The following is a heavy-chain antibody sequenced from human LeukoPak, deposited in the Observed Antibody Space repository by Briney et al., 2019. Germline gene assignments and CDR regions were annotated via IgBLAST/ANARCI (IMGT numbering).Heavy chain of an antibody. Sequence: SETLSLTCAVYGGSFTIYSWTWIRQPPGKGLEWIGEINHSGSTNYNPSLKSRVTISVDTSKNQFSLKLSSVTAADTAVYYCARLPRYYYGSGNGVDYWGQGTLVTVSS. CDR3: ARLPRYYYGSGNGVDY. V-gene: IGHV4-34*01. CDR2: INHSGST. CDR1: GGSFTIYS. J-gene: IGHJ4*02. D-gene: IGHD3-10*01.